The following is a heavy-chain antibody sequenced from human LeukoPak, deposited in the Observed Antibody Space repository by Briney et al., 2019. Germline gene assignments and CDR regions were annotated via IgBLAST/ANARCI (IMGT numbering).Heavy chain of an antibody. J-gene: IGHJ4*02. CDR1: GFTFSDAC. CDR2: IYSQSEGGTT. Sequence: GGSLRLSCRASGFTFSDACMSWVRQAPGKGLEWVAQIYSQSEGGTTGYAAPVKGRFTISGDDAENTLFLQMNSLKSEDTALYYCCTDYYDFWSGPHWGQGSLVTVSS. CDR3: CTDYYDFWSGPH. D-gene: IGHD3-3*01. V-gene: IGHV3-15*01.